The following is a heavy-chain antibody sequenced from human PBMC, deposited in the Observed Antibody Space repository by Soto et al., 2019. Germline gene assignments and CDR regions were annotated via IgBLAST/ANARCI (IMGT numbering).Heavy chain of an antibody. D-gene: IGHD6-13*01. J-gene: IGHJ5*02. V-gene: IGHV2-5*01. CDR2: IYWNDDK. CDR1: GFSLSTSGVG. Sequence: VSGPTLVNPTQTLTLTCTFSGFSLSTSGVGVGWIRQPPGKALEWLALIYWNDDKRYSPSLKSRLTITKDTSKNQVVLTMTNMDPVDTATYYCAHSPYSSSWQDGVDWFDPWGQGTLVTVSS. CDR3: AHSPYSSSWQDGVDWFDP.